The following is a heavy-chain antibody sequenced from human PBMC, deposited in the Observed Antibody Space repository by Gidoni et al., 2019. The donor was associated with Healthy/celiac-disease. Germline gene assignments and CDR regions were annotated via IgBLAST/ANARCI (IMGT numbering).Heavy chain of an antibody. CDR2: ISYDGSNK. Sequence: QVQLVESGGGVVQPGRSLRLSCAASGFTLSSYGMHWVRQAPGKGLEWVAVISYDGSNKYYADSVKGRFTISRDNSKNTLYLQMNSLRAEDTAVYYCAKHEDTAGFGGGHYFDYWGQGTLVTVSS. J-gene: IGHJ4*02. D-gene: IGHD5-18*01. V-gene: IGHV3-30*18. CDR3: AKHEDTAGFGGGHYFDY. CDR1: GFTLSSYG.